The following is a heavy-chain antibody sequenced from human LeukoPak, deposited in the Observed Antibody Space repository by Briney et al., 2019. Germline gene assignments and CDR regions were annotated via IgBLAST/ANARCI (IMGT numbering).Heavy chain of an antibody. CDR2: INHSGNT. J-gene: IGHJ4*02. CDR3: ARGEDYQLLGRNFDY. D-gene: IGHD2-2*01. V-gene: IGHV4-34*01. Sequence: SETLSLTCAVYGGSFSGYYWSWIRQPPGKGLEWIGEINHSGNTNYNPSLKSRVTLSVDTSKNQFSLKLSSVTAADTAVYYCARGEDYQLLGRNFDYWGQGTLVTVSS. CDR1: GGSFSGYY.